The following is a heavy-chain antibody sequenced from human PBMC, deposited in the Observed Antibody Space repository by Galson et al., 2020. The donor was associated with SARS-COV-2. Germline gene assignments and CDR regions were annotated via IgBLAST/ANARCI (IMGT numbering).Heavy chain of an antibody. CDR2: IKSKTDGGTT. V-gene: IGHV3-15*01. CDR3: AKDPDLRLPARAYYYVRSGYAKGYYYGMDL. CDR1: EFTFSNAW. D-gene: IGHD3-22*01. J-gene: IGHJ6*02. Sequence: GGSLRLSCAASEFTFSNAWMSWVRQSPGKGLDWVGRIKSKTDGGTTDYAAPVKCRFTISRDDSKNTLYLQMNSLGAEATAVYYCAKDPDLRLPARAYYYVRSGYAKGYYYGMDLWGQGSTLTVSS.